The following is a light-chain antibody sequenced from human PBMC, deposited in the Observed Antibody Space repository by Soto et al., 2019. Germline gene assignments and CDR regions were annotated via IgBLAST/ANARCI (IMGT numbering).Light chain of an antibody. CDR3: QQRSTWPIS. V-gene: IGKV3-11*01. J-gene: IGKJ4*01. CDR1: QNVSSH. Sequence: EVVLTQFPATLSLSPGESATLSCRANQNVSSHLAWYQHKPSRPPRLLIFGASDRATGIPARFSGSGSGTDFTLTISSLEADDFAVYYCQQRSTWPISFGGGTKVEI. CDR2: GAS.